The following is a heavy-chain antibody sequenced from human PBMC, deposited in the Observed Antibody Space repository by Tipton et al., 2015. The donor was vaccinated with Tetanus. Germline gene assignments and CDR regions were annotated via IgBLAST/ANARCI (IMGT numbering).Heavy chain of an antibody. D-gene: IGHD3-22*01. V-gene: IGHV4-61*01. CDR2: ISYSGRT. CDR3: ARAVRFYYDSSTYYQYYFDS. Sequence: TLSLTCTVSGGSIRSDNYSWNWIRQPPGKGLEWLAYISYSGRTNSNYPLKSRITISQDTSKNQFSLKLTSVTAADTAVYYCARAVRFYYDSSTYYQYYFDSWGQGTLVTVSS. CDR1: GGSIRSDNYS. J-gene: IGHJ4*02.